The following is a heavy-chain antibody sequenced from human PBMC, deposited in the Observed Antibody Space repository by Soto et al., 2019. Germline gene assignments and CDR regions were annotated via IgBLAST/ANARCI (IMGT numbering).Heavy chain of an antibody. V-gene: IGHV3-23*01. J-gene: IGHJ4*02. Sequence: PGGSLRLSCAASGFIFNNYAMNWVRQAPGKGPEWVSGISGSGSSTYYADSVQGRFTISRDKSKNTLYLQMSSLRADDTAVYYCTKARSSWYLYYFDYWGQGTLVTVSS. CDR2: ISGSGSST. CDR1: GFIFNNYA. D-gene: IGHD6-19*01. CDR3: TKARSSWYLYYFDY.